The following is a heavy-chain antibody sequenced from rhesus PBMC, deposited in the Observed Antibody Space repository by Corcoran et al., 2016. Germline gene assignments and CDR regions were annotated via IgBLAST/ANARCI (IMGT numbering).Heavy chain of an antibody. V-gene: IGHV4-65*01. J-gene: IGHJ3*01. D-gene: IGHD2-15*01. CDR2: ISGSSRST. CDR1: GGSVSSSNW. CDR3: ARGGYCSSTYCSSPLVF. Sequence: QVQLQESGPGLVKPSETLSLTCAVSGGSVSSSNWWSWIRQPPGNGLEWIGYISGSSRSTYDNPSLKSRVTISTDTSKNQFSLKLSSVTAADTAVYYCARGGYCSSTYCSSPLVFWGQGLRVTVSS.